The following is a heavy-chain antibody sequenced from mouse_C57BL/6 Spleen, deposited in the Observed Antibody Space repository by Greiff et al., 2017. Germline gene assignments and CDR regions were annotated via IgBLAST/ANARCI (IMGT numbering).Heavy chain of an antibody. CDR3: AIEGLRDY. J-gene: IGHJ2*01. V-gene: IGHV1-74*01. CDR1: GYTFTSYW. Sequence: QVQLQQPGAELVKPGASVKVSCKASGYTFTSYWMHWVKQRPGQGLEWIGRIRPADSDTNYNQKFKGKATLTEDKTSSTAYMQLSSLTSEDSAVYYCAIEGLRDYWGQGTTLTVSS. D-gene: IGHD2-2*01. CDR2: IRPADSDT.